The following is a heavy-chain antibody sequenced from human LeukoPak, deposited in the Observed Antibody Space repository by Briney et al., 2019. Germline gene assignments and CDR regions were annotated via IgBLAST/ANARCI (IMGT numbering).Heavy chain of an antibody. CDR1: GFTFTSSA. CDR2: IVVGSGNT. V-gene: IGHV1-58*02. D-gene: IGHD4-17*01. Sequence: GASVKVSCKASGFTFTSSAMQWVRQARGQRLEWIGWIVVGSGNTNYAQKFQERVTITRDMSTSTAYMELSGLRSEDTAVYYCAAADYGDYGRLDYWGQGTLVTVSS. CDR3: AAADYGDYGRLDY. J-gene: IGHJ4*02.